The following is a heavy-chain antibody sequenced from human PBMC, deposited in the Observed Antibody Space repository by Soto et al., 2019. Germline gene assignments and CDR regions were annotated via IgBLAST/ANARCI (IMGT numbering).Heavy chain of an antibody. CDR2: IDYSGSRT. D-gene: IGHD3-3*01. J-gene: IGHJ4*01. V-gene: IGHV3-48*03. Sequence: EVQLVESGGGLVQPGGSLRLSCAASGFTFSSHEMYWVRQAPGKGLEWVSYIDYSGSRTDYADSVKGRFTISRDNAKNSLYLQMYSLRAEDTAIYYCVRDRTLLVPTSIDYWGHGTLVTVSS. CDR3: VRDRTLLVPTSIDY. CDR1: GFTFSSHE.